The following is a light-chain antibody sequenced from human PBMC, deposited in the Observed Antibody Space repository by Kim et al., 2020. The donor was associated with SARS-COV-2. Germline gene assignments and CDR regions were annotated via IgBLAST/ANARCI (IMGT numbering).Light chain of an antibody. CDR1: SLRSYY. Sequence: SVALGQTVRITCQGDSLRSYYASWYQQKPGQATVLVIYGKNNRPSGIPDRFSGSSSGNTASLTITGAQAEDEGDYYCNSRDSSFYVFGTGTKVTVL. CDR2: GKN. V-gene: IGLV3-19*01. J-gene: IGLJ1*01. CDR3: NSRDSSFYV.